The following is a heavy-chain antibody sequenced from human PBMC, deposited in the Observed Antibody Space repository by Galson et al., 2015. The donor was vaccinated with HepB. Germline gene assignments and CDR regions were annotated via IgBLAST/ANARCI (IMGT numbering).Heavy chain of an antibody. CDR1: GSTFSTYS. D-gene: IGHD3-3*01. CDR3: VRARREVLRFFDSDH. J-gene: IGHJ4*02. V-gene: IGHV3-21*01. CDR2: INSVSSHI. Sequence: LRLSCAAYGSTFSTYSMTWVRQAPGMGLGWVSSINSVSSHIYYADSVRGRFTISRDNAKNSLSLQMNSLRVEDTAVYYCVRARREVLRFFDSDHWGQGTLVTVSS.